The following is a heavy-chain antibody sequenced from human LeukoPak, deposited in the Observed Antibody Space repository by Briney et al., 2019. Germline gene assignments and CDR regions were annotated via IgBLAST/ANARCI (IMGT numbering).Heavy chain of an antibody. CDR1: GGSFSGYY. Sequence: SETLSLTCAVYGGSFSGYYWSWIRQPPGKGLEWIGYIYYSGSTNYNPSLKSRVTISVDTSKNQFSLKLSSVTAADTAVYYCARADYGDRHYYFDYWGQGTLVTVSS. CDR3: ARADYGDRHYYFDY. J-gene: IGHJ4*02. D-gene: IGHD4-17*01. CDR2: IYYSGST. V-gene: IGHV4-59*08.